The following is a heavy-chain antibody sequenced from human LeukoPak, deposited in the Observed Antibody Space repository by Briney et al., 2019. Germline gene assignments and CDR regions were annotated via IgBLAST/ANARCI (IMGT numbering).Heavy chain of an antibody. CDR1: GFTFSNFW. Sequence: GGSLRLSCAASGFTFSNFWMTWVRQAPGKGLEWVAIIKQDGSQKYYVDSVKGRFTISRDNARNSLYLQMNSLRAEDTAVYWAVAGTTYWGKGTLVTVSS. J-gene: IGHJ4*02. CDR2: IKQDGSQK. D-gene: IGHD6-19*01. V-gene: IGHV3-7*05. CDR3: VAGTTY.